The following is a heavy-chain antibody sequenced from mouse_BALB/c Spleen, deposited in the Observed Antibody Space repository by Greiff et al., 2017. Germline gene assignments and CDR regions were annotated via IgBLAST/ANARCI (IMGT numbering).Heavy chain of an antibody. CDR2: INPYNDGT. CDR1: GYTFTSYV. V-gene: IGHV1-14*01. Sequence: EVQLQESGPELVKPGASVKMSCKASGYTFTSYVMHWVKQKPGQGLEWIGYINPYNDGTKYNEKFKGKATLTSDKSSSTAYMELSSLTSEDSAVYYCARGDDYDLYYYAMDYWGQGTSVTVSS. CDR3: ARGDDYDLYYYAMDY. D-gene: IGHD2-4*01. J-gene: IGHJ4*01.